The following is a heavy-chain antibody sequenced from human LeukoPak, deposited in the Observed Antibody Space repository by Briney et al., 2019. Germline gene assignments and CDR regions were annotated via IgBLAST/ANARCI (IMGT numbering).Heavy chain of an antibody. D-gene: IGHD6-13*01. CDR1: GFTLSTYA. Sequence: GGSLRLSCAASGFTLSTYAMSWVRQTPGKGLEWVSSISSSSSYIYYADSVKGRFTISRDNAKNSLYLQMNSLRAEDTAVYYCAKFIAAPFYFDYWGQGTLVTVSS. J-gene: IGHJ4*02. V-gene: IGHV3-21*01. CDR3: AKFIAAPFYFDY. CDR2: ISSSSSYI.